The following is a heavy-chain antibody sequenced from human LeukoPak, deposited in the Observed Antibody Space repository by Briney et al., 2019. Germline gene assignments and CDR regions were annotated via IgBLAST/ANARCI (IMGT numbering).Heavy chain of an antibody. D-gene: IGHD6-19*01. V-gene: IGHV1-8*01. CDR1: GYTFTSYD. J-gene: IGHJ6*02. CDR3: VGWSIYYYGMDV. Sequence: ASVKVSCKASGYTFTSYDINWVRQATGQGLEWMGWMNPNSGNTGYAQKFQGRVTMTRNTSISTAYMELSSLRSEDTAVYYRVGWSIYYYGMDVWGQGTTVTVSS. CDR2: MNPNSGNT.